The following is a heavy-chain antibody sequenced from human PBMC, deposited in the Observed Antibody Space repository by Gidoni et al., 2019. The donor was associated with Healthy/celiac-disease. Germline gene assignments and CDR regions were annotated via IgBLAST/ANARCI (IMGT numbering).Heavy chain of an antibody. D-gene: IGHD3-3*01. V-gene: IGHV1-2*04. CDR2: INPNSGGT. J-gene: IGHJ6*02. CDR3: VTQISTYYDFWSGYRMDV. CDR1: GYPCPGNR. Sequence: QVQLVQSGAEVKKPGASVKVSCKASGYPCPGNRMHWVRHAHGPGLWWLGWINPNSGGTIYAQKFQGWGTMTRDTSISTAYMELSRLRSDDTAVYYCVTQISTYYDFWSGYRMDVWGQGTTVTVSS.